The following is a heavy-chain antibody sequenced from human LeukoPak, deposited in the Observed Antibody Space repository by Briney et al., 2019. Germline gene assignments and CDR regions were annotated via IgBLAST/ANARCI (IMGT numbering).Heavy chain of an antibody. V-gene: IGHV4-34*01. CDR3: ARVETGTIDY. J-gene: IGHJ4*02. CDR2: INHSGST. Sequence: SETLSLTCAVYGGPFSGYYWSWIRQPPGKGLEWIGEINHSGSTNYNPSLKSRVTISVDTSKNQFSLKLSSVTAVDTAVYYCARVETGTIDYWGQGTLVTVSS. CDR1: GGPFSGYY. D-gene: IGHD1-1*01.